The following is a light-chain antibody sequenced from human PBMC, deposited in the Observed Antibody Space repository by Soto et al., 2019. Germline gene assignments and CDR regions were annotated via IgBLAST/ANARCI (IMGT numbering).Light chain of an antibody. J-gene: IGKJ3*01. CDR1: QSVSNSY. CDR3: QQYGSAPST. V-gene: IGKV3-20*01. CDR2: VAS. Sequence: DIVLTQSPGTLSLSPGERATLSCRASQSVSNSYLAWYQQTPGQAPRLLIYVASSRATGVPDRFSGSGSGTNFTLTVGRLEPEDFAVYYCQQYGSAPSTFGHGTKVDI.